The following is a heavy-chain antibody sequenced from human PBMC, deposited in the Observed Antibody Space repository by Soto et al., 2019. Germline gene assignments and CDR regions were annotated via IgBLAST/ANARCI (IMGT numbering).Heavy chain of an antibody. CDR2: IYWDDDK. CDR3: AHSQGDIVVVPAAVNWFDP. D-gene: IGHD2-2*01. J-gene: IGHJ5*02. V-gene: IGHV2-5*02. Sequence: QITLKESGPTLVNPTQTLTLTCTFSGFSLSTSGVGVGWIRQPPGKALEWLALIYWDDDKRYSPSLKSRLTITKDTSKNQVVLTRTNMDAEATATYYGAHSQGDIVVVPAAVNWFDPWGQGTLVTVSS. CDR1: GFSLSTSGVG.